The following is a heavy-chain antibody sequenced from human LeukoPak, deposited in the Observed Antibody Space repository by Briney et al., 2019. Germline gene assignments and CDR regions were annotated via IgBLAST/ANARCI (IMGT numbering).Heavy chain of an antibody. J-gene: IGHJ4*02. V-gene: IGHV3-74*01. D-gene: IGHD2-2*02. CDR1: GFTFSSYA. CDR2: INSDGSST. Sequence: GGSLRLSCAASGFTFSSYAMHWVRQGPGKGLVWVSHINSDGSSTSYADSVKGRFTISRDNAKNTLYLQMNSLRAEDTAVYYCASTACSAGCYTGEGFDYWGQGTLVTVSS. CDR3: ASTACSAGCYTGEGFDY.